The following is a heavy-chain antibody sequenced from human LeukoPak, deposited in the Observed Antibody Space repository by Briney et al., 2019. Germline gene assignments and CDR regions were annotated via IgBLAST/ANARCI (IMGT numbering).Heavy chain of an antibody. V-gene: IGHV3-48*03. J-gene: IGHJ4*02. Sequence: GGSLRLSCTASGFTFSSYEMNWVRQAPGKGLEWVSYIPSSGSPIYYADSVKGRFTISRDNTKNSLSLQMNSLRAEDTAVYYCAKWGDYDVLTGYYVSDYWGQGTLVTVSS. D-gene: IGHD3-9*01. CDR3: AKWGDYDVLTGYYVSDY. CDR1: GFTFSSYE. CDR2: IPSSGSPI.